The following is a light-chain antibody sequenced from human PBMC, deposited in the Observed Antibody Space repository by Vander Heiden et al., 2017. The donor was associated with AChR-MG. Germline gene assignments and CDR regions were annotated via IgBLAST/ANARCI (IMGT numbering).Light chain of an antibody. V-gene: IGLV2-14*03. CDR3: SSYRSSTVV. J-gene: IGLJ2*01. CDR1: SSDGGVYNY. Sequence: QSALPQPAPVSVSPGQSITISCTGTSSDGGVYNYVSWYQQHPGKAPKLMIYDVSSRPSGVSNRFSGSKSGNTASLIIAGLQAEDEADYYCSSYRSSTVVFGGGTKLTVL. CDR2: DVS.